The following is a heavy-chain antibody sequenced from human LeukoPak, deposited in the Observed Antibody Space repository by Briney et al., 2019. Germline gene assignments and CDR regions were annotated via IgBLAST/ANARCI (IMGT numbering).Heavy chain of an antibody. V-gene: IGHV3-30*03. D-gene: IGHD1-26*01. CDR1: GFTFSNYV. CDR2: ISYVARDT. J-gene: IGHJ4*02. CDR3: ARSYSLPEY. Sequence: PGGSLRLSCAASGFTFSNYVMSWVRQAPGKGLEWVAFISYVARDTYYGDSVKGRFTVSRDNSKDMVYLQMNSLTTADTAVYYCARSYSLPEYWGQGTLVTVSS.